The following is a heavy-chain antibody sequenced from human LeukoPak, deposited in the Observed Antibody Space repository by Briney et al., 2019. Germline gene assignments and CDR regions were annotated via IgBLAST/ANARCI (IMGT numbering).Heavy chain of an antibody. CDR3: AREDGYCSGGNCYSYFDS. CDR1: GFTFRSYW. Sequence: GGSLRLSCAASGFTFRSYWMSWVRQAPGKGLEWVAYIKKTGSETYYVDSVKGRFTITRDNTRSSLFLQMYSLRAEDTAVYFCAREDGYCSGGNCYSYFDSWGQGTLVTVSS. D-gene: IGHD2-15*01. CDR2: IKKTGSET. V-gene: IGHV3-7*01. J-gene: IGHJ4*02.